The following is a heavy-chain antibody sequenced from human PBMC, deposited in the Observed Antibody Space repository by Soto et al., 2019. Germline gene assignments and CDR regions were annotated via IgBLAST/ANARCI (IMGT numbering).Heavy chain of an antibody. V-gene: IGHV4-31*03. D-gene: IGHD5-12*01. CDR3: ARDRGGYGVFDY. CDR1: AGSISSDGFY. J-gene: IGHJ4*02. CDR2: IYHSGGT. Sequence: QXXLQESGPGLVKPSQTLSLTCSVSAGSISSDGFYWNWIRQPPGRGLEWIGYIYHSGGTYSSPSLRSRVTISVATSKNQFTLKLSSVTAADTAVYFCARDRGGYGVFDYWGQGTLVTVSS.